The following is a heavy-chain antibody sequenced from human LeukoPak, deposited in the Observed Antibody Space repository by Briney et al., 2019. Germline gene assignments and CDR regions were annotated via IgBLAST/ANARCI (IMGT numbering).Heavy chain of an antibody. Sequence: GASVKVSCKASGYTFTSYAMNWVRQAPGQGLEWMGWISAYNGNINYAQKLQGRFTMTTDTSTTTAYMELRSLRSDDTAVYYCARDLNPGITLVRGVPDAFDIWGQGTMVTVSS. CDR2: ISAYNGNI. D-gene: IGHD3-10*01. J-gene: IGHJ3*02. CDR3: ARDLNPGITLVRGVPDAFDI. CDR1: GYTFTSYA. V-gene: IGHV1-18*01.